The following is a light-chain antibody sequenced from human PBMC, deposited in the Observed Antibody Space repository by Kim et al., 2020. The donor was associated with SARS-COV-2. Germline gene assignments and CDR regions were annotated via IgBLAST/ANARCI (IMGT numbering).Light chain of an antibody. CDR3: SSYAGSNRGV. Sequence: GQAVTISCTGTSSDVGAYDYVCWYQQHPGKAPKLMIYEVNKRPSGVPDRFSGSKSGNTASLTVSGLQAEDEADYYCSSYAGSNRGVFGGGTQLTVL. J-gene: IGLJ2*01. V-gene: IGLV2-8*01. CDR2: EVN. CDR1: SSDVGAYDY.